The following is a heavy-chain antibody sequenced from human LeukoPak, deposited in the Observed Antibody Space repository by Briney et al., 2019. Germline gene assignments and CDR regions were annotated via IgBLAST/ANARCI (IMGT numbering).Heavy chain of an antibody. D-gene: IGHD1-26*01. Sequence: GGSLRLSCAASGFTLSSYSMNWVRQAPGKGLEWISCISSGSRTIYYADFVKGRFTVSRDNAKNSLYLQMRSLRDEDTAVYYCARESISGHRDFDNWGQGTLVTVS. J-gene: IGHJ4*02. CDR1: GFTLSSYS. CDR2: ISSGSRTI. V-gene: IGHV3-48*02. CDR3: ARESISGHRDFDN.